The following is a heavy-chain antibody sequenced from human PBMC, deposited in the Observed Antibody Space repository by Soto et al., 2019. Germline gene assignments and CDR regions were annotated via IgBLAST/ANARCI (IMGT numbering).Heavy chain of an antibody. J-gene: IGHJ4*02. Sequence: QVQLVESGGGVVQPGRSLRLSCAASGFTFSSYGMHWVRQAPGKGLEWVAVISYDGSNKYYADSVKGRFTISRDNSKNMLYLQMNSLRAEDTAVYYCAKDSNYGGPLDYWGQGTLVTVSS. CDR3: AKDSNYGGPLDY. CDR2: ISYDGSNK. D-gene: IGHD2-21*01. V-gene: IGHV3-30*18. CDR1: GFTFSSYG.